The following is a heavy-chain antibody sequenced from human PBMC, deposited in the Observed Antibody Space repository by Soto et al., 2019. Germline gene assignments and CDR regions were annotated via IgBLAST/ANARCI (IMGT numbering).Heavy chain of an antibody. Sequence: GSLRLSCAASGFTFSTYAMSWVRQAPGKWLEWVSVVGGSGGTTYYADSVKGRFTISRDNSKNTLYLQMHSLRAEDTAVYYCAKVGTPGLPRKLHMDVWGQGTTVTVSS. CDR2: VGGSGGTT. V-gene: IGHV3-23*01. J-gene: IGHJ6*02. D-gene: IGHD1-26*01. CDR3: AKVGTPGLPRKLHMDV. CDR1: GFTFSTYA.